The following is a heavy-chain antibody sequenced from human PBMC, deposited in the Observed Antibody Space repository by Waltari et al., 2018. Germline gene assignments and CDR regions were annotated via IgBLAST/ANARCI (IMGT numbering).Heavy chain of an antibody. D-gene: IGHD3-3*01. V-gene: IGHV3-21*01. J-gene: IGHJ3*02. CDR3: ARGRIFGVVSDAFDI. CDR1: GFTFRSYS. CDR2: IRSSSSDI. Sequence: EVQLVESGGGLVKPGGSLRLSCAASGFTFRSYSMNWVRQAPGQGLGWVSSIRSSSSDIYYGVSGKGRFTISRDNAKNSLYLQMNSLRAEDTAVYYCARGRIFGVVSDAFDIWGQGTMVTVSS.